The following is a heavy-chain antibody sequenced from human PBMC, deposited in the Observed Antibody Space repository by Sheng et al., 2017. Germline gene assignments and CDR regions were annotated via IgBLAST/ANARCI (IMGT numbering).Heavy chain of an antibody. Sequence: QVQLVESGGAWSSRGRSLRLSCAPLDSPSVTMLCTGSXRLQARGWEWVAVISYDGSNKYLRXXREGPIHISRDNSKHTLYLQMNSLRVEDTAVYYCARIFYGDYRGCSDPWGQGTLVTVSS. J-gene: IGHJ5*02. CDR3: ARIFYGDYRGCSDP. CDR2: ISYDGSNK. D-gene: IGHD4-17*01. CDR1: DSPSVTML. V-gene: IGHV3-30-3*01.